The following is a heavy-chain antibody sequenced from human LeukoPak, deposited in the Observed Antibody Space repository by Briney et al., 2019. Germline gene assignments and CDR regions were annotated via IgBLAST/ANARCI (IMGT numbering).Heavy chain of an antibody. D-gene: IGHD3-22*01. V-gene: IGHV3-48*03. J-gene: IGHJ4*02. CDR2: ISSSGSTI. Sequence: GGSLRLTCAASGFTFRSYEMTWVRQAPGKGLEWVSYISSSGSTIYYADSVKGRFTISRDNAKNSLYLQMNSLRAEDTAVYYCASSYYDSSGYYWAFGYWGQGTLVTVSS. CDR1: GFTFRSYE. CDR3: ASSYYDSSGYYWAFGY.